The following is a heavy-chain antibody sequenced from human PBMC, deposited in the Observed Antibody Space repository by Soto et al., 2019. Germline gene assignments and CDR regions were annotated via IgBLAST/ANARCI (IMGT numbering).Heavy chain of an antibody. D-gene: IGHD6-6*01. CDR2: IYYSGST. Sequence: PSETLSLTCTVSGGSISSYYWSWIRQPPGKGLEWIGYIYYSGSTNYNPSLKSRVTISVDTSKNQFSLKLSSVTAADTAVYYCARDRPEYSSSFVTGGIDPWGQGTLVTVSS. CDR3: ARDRPEYSSSFVTGGIDP. J-gene: IGHJ5*02. CDR1: GGSISSYY. V-gene: IGHV4-59*01.